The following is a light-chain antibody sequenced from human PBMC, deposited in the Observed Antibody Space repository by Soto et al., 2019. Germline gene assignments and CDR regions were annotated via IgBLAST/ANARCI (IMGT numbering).Light chain of an antibody. CDR3: QQDGSLVT. Sequence: EIVLTQSPGTLSLSPGERATLSCRASQSVNNNYLAWYQQKPGQAPRLLIYGASSRATGIPDRFSGSGSGTDFTLTISRLEPEDFAVYYCQQDGSLVTFGGGTKVEIK. J-gene: IGKJ4*01. CDR2: GAS. V-gene: IGKV3-20*01. CDR1: QSVNNNY.